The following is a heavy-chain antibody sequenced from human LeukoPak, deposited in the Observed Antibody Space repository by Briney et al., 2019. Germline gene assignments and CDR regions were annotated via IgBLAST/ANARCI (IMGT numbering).Heavy chain of an antibody. J-gene: IGHJ4*02. CDR3: ASRYYDSSGYSSRPFDYFDY. CDR2: IIPIFGTA. Sequence: GASVKASCKASGGTFSSYAISWVRQAPGQGLEWMGGIIPIFGTANYAQKFQGRVTITADESTSTAYMELSSLRSEDTAVYYCASRYYDSSGYSSRPFDYFDYWGQGTLVTVSS. CDR1: GGTFSSYA. V-gene: IGHV1-69*13. D-gene: IGHD3-22*01.